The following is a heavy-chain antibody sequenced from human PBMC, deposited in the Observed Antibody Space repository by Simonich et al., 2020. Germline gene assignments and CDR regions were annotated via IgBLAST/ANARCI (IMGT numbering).Heavy chain of an antibody. D-gene: IGHD6-13*01. CDR3: AKVGDSSSWYFDY. CDR1: GFTFSGYA. Sequence: EVQLLESGGGLVQPGGSLRLSCAASGFTFSGYAMSWVRQAPGKGLEWVSDIGGSGGSTYYADSVKGRFTISRDKSKNTLYLQMNSLRAEDTAVYYCAKVGDSSSWYFDYWGQGTLVTVSS. J-gene: IGHJ4*02. CDR2: IGGSGGST. V-gene: IGHV3-23*01.